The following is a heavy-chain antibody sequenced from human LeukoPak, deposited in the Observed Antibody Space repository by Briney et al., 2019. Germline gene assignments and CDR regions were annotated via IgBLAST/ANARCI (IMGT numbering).Heavy chain of an antibody. D-gene: IGHD2-2*01. J-gene: IGHJ4*02. V-gene: IGHV5-51*01. CDR3: ARLDGRYCSSTSCYYFDY. CDR2: IYPGDSDT. Sequence: GESLKISCKGSGYSFTSYWIGWVRQMPGKGLEWMGIIYPGDSDTRYSPSFQGQVTISVDKSISTAYLQWSSLKASDTAMYYCARLDGRYCSSTSCYYFDYWGQGTLDTVSS. CDR1: GYSFTSYW.